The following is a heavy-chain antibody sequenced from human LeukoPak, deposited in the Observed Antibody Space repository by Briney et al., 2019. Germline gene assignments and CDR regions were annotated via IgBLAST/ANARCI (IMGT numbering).Heavy chain of an antibody. CDR3: ARNTVGATGYYFDC. V-gene: IGHV3-7*01. J-gene: IGHJ4*02. Sequence: GGSLRLSCAASGFTFSSYWMSWVRQAPGKGLEWVANIKQGGSEKYYVDSVRGRFTISRDNAKNSLYLQMNSLRAEDTAVYYCARNTVGATGYYFDCWGQGTLVTVSS. D-gene: IGHD1-26*01. CDR1: GFTFSSYW. CDR2: IKQGGSEK.